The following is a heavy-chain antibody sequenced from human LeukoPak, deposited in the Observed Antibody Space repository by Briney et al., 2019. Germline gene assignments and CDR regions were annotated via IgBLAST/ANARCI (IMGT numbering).Heavy chain of an antibody. CDR3: ASYGSGTFYGMDV. CDR1: GITFSSYA. J-gene: IGHJ6*02. D-gene: IGHD3-10*01. V-gene: IGHV3-23*01. CDR2: ISGSGGST. Sequence: GGSLRLSCAASGITFSSYAMSWVRQAPGKGLEWVSAISGSGGSTYYADSVKGRFTISRDNSKNTLYLQMNSLRAEDTAVYYCASYGSGTFYGMDVWGQGTTVTVSS.